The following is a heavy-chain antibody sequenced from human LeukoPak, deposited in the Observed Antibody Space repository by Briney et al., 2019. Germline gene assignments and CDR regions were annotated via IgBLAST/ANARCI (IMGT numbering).Heavy chain of an antibody. CDR1: GGSISSHY. CDR3: ARTGLRSPDAFDI. Sequence: SETLSLTCTVSGGSISSHYWSWIRQPPGKGLEWIGYIYYSGSTNCNPSLKSRVTISVDTSKNQFSLKLSSVTAADTAVYYCARTGLRSPDAFDIWGQGTMVTVSS. J-gene: IGHJ3*02. V-gene: IGHV4-59*11. CDR2: IYYSGST. D-gene: IGHD5-12*01.